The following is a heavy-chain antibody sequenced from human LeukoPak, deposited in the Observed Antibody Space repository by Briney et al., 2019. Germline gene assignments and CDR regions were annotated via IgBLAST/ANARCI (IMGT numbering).Heavy chain of an antibody. CDR2: INPNSGGT. CDR3: ARAWTYYDILTGYYTPNFDH. CDR1: GGTFSSYA. Sequence: GASVKVSCKASGGTFSSYAISWVRQAPGQGLEWMGWINPNSGGTNYAQKFQGRVTMTRDTSISTAYMELSRLRSDDTAAYYCARAWTYYDILTGYYTPNFDHWGQGTLVTVSS. J-gene: IGHJ4*02. D-gene: IGHD3-9*01. V-gene: IGHV1-2*02.